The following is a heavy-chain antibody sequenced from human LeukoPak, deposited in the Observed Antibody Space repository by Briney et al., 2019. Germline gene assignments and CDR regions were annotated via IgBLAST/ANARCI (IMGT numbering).Heavy chain of an antibody. CDR3: ARGRKWELLN. V-gene: IGHV4-30-4*08. CDR2: IYYSGST. CDR1: GYSISSDHY. Sequence: SETLSLTCTVSGYSISSDHYWSWIRQPAGKGLEWIGYIYYSGSTYYNPSLKSRFTISVDTSKNQFSLRLTSVTAADTAVYYCARGRKWELLNWGQGTVVTVSS. J-gene: IGHJ4*02. D-gene: IGHD1-26*01.